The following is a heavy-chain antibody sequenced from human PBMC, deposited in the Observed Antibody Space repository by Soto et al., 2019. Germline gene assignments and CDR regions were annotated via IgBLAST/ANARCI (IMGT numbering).Heavy chain of an antibody. D-gene: IGHD2-8*01. V-gene: IGHV1-2*04. CDR1: GYSFTDYH. Sequence: ASVKVSCKASGYSFTDYHIHWVRQAPGQGLEWLGRINPKSGGTSTAQKFQGWVTMTTDTSISTASMELTRLTSDDTAIYYCARGDSTDCSNGVCSFFYNHDMDVWGQGTTVTV. J-gene: IGHJ6*02. CDR2: INPKSGGT. CDR3: ARGDSTDCSNGVCSFFYNHDMDV.